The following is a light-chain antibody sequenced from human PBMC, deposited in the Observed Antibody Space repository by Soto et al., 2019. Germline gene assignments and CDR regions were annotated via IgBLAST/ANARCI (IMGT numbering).Light chain of an antibody. Sequence: EIVLTQSPATLSVSPGERATLSCRASESVNRNLAWYQQKPGQAPRLLIYGASTRATGIPARFSGSGSGTHFSLTISSLLSEDFAVHYCQQYQDWPPITFGPGTKVDIK. CDR2: GAS. J-gene: IGKJ3*01. V-gene: IGKV3-15*01. CDR3: QQYQDWPPIT. CDR1: ESVNRN.